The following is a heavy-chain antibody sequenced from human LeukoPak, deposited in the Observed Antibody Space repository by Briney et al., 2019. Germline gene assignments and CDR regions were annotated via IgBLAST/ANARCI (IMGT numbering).Heavy chain of an antibody. CDR2: IWYDGSNK. J-gene: IGHJ4*02. CDR3: ARDSSGWTFDY. V-gene: IGHV3-33*01. D-gene: IGHD6-19*01. Sequence: PGGSLRLSCAASGLTFSSYGMHWVRQAPGKGLEWVAVIWYDGSNKYYADSVKGRFTISRDNSKNTLYLQMNSLRAEDTAVYYCARDSSGWTFDYWGQGTLVTVSS. CDR1: GLTFSSYG.